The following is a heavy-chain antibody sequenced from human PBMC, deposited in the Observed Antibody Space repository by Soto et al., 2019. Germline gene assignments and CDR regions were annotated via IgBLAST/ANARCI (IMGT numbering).Heavy chain of an antibody. V-gene: IGHV4-59*01. D-gene: IGHD5-12*01. CDR1: GGSISSYY. CDR3: AREAYSGYEFGPHFDY. CDR2: IYYSGST. Sequence: KTSETLSLTCTVSGGSISSYYWSWIRQPPGKGLEWIGYIYYSGSTNYNPSLKSRVTISVDTSKNQFSLKLSSVTAADTAVYYCAREAYSGYEFGPHFDYWGQGTLVTVSS. J-gene: IGHJ4*02.